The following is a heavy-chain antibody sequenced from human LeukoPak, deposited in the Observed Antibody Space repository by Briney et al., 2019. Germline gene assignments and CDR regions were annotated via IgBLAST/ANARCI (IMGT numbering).Heavy chain of an antibody. Sequence: GGSLRLSCGASRFTFSGSAMHWVRQGPGKGLEWVAYIAHHGNNKYYADSVKGRFTISRDNSKGSLYLQMNSLRADDTAVYYCAKDGSWSCTDWGQGTLVRVSS. J-gene: IGHJ4*02. CDR2: IAHHGNNK. CDR1: RFTFSGSA. V-gene: IGHV3-30*02. D-gene: IGHD2-8*02. CDR3: AKDGSWSCTD.